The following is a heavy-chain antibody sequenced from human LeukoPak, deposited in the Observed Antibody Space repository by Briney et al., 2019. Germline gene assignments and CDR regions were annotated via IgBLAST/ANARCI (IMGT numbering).Heavy chain of an antibody. CDR2: INWNGGST. D-gene: IGHD5-12*01. Sequence: ETLSLTCAVYGGSFSGYYWSWIRQPPGKGLEWVSGINWNGGSTGYADSVKGRFTISRDNSKNTLYLQMNSLRAEDTAVYYCAKGSGYEHSYYYYYMDVWGKGTTVTISS. J-gene: IGHJ6*03. CDR3: AKGSGYEHSYYYYYMDV. CDR1: GGSFSGYY. V-gene: IGHV3-20*04.